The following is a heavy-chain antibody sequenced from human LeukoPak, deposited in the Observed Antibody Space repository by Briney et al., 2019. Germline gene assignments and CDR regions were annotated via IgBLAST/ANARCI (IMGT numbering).Heavy chain of an antibody. D-gene: IGHD3-10*01. V-gene: IGHV4-39*07. CDR2: IYYSGST. CDR3: ARAQRYYYGSGSYPRELDY. J-gene: IGHJ4*02. Sequence: SETLSLTCTVSGGSISSSSYYWGWIRQPPGKGLEWIGSIYYSGSTYYNPSLKSRVTISVDTSKNQFSLKLSSVTAADTAVYYCARAQRYYYGSGSYPRELDYWGQGTLVTVSS. CDR1: GGSISSSSYY.